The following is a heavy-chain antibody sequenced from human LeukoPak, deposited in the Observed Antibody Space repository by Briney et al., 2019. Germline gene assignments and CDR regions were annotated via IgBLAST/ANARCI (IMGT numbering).Heavy chain of an antibody. V-gene: IGHV1-2*02. J-gene: IGHJ5*02. Sequence: ASVKVSCKASGYTFTGYYMHWVRQAPGQGLEWMGWINPNSGGTNYAQKFQGRVPLPRDTSISTAYMELSRLRSDDTAVYYCARDLSAAGGDNWFDPWGQGTLVTVSS. CDR1: GYTFTGYY. D-gene: IGHD6-13*01. CDR3: ARDLSAAGGDNWFDP. CDR2: INPNSGGT.